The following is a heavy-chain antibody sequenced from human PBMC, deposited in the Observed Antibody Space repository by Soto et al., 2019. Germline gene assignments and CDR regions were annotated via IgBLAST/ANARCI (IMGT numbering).Heavy chain of an antibody. CDR2: INAGNDNT. CDR1: GYTLTSYA. J-gene: IGHJ4*02. D-gene: IGHD6-19*01. Sequence: QVQLVQSGAEEKKPGASVKVSCKASGYTLTSYAIHWVRQAPGQRLEWMGWINAGNDNTKYSQKFQGRVTITRDTSATTAYMELSSLRSEDTAVYYCARAGSGWSFDYWGQGTLVTVSS. CDR3: ARAGSGWSFDY. V-gene: IGHV1-3*05.